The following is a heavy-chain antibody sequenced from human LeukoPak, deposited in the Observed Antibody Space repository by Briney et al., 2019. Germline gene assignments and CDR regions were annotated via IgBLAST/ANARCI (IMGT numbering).Heavy chain of an antibody. Sequence: GGSLRLSCAASGVELTTYAMSWVRQAPGKGLEWVATFSGAGGRGAYYADSVRGRFTISRDDSKSTLYLQLNNLRVEDTAVYYCMDLGHSDWGQGTLVTVSS. CDR2: FSGAGGRGA. CDR3: MDLGHSD. J-gene: IGHJ4*02. V-gene: IGHV3-23*01. D-gene: IGHD5-12*01. CDR1: GVELTTYA.